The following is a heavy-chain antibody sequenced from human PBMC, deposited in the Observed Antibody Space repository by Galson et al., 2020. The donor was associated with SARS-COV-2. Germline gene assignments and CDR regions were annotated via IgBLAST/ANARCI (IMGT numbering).Heavy chain of an antibody. CDR1: GYTFTGYY. CDR3: ARDGTAMVTNGFDI. CDR2: INHNSGGT. J-gene: IGHJ3*02. D-gene: IGHD5-18*01. Sequence: ASVTVSCQAPGYTFTGYYMHWVRQAPGQGLEWMGWINHNSGGTNYAQKFQGRVTMTRDTSISIAYMELSRLRSDDTAVYYCARDGTAMVTNGFDIWGQGTMVTVSS. V-gene: IGHV1-2*02.